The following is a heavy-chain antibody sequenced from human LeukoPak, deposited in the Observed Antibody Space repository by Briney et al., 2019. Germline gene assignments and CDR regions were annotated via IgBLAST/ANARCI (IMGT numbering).Heavy chain of an antibody. CDR3: AKGFLEWLLYDH. Sequence: GSLRLSCAASGFRFSDYYMSWIRQAPGKGLEWVSSISRGGSSKYSADSVKGRFTISRDNAENSLDLQMNSLRAEDTAVYYCAKGFLEWLLYDHWGQGTLVTVSS. D-gene: IGHD3-3*01. J-gene: IGHJ4*02. V-gene: IGHV3-11*04. CDR1: GFRFSDYY. CDR2: ISRGGSSK.